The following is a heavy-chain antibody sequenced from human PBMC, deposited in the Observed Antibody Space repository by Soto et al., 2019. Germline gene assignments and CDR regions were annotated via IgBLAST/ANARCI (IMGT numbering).Heavy chain of an antibody. CDR2: IKQDGSDS. V-gene: IGHV3-7*01. CDR3: APGRGWLHDS. D-gene: IGHD6-19*01. Sequence: EVQLVESGGGLVQPGGSLRLSCAASGFSLSDYWMNWVRQAPGKGLEWVAIIKQDGSDSYYVDSVKGRFTISRDNAKKSLYLQMTCLRFEDTALYYCAPGRGWLHDSWGQGTLVTVSS. CDR1: GFSLSDYW. J-gene: IGHJ4*02.